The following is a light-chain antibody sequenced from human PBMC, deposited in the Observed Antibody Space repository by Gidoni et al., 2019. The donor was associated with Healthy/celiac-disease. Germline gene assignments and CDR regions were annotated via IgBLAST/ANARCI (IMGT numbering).Light chain of an antibody. CDR2: QDS. J-gene: IGLJ1*01. Sequence: PQPPSVSVSPGQTASITCSGDKLGDKYACWYQQKPGQSPVLVIYQDSKRPSGIPERFSGSNSGNTATLTISGTQAMDEADYYCQAWDSSTAVFGTGTKVTVL. CDR3: QAWDSSTAV. V-gene: IGLV3-1*01. CDR1: KLGDKY.